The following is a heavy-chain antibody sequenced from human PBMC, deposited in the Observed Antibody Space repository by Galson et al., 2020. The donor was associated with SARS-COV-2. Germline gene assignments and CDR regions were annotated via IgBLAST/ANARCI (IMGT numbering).Heavy chain of an antibody. CDR1: GGSISSYY. J-gene: IGHJ4*02. CDR3: ARGFDY. CDR2: IYYSGSP. V-gene: IGHV4-59*01. Sequence: SETLSLTCTVSGGSISSYYWSWIRKPPGLGLEWIGYIYYSGSPNYNPPLKSRVTLSVDTSKNQFSLKLSSVTAADTAVYYCARGFDYWGQGTLVTVSS.